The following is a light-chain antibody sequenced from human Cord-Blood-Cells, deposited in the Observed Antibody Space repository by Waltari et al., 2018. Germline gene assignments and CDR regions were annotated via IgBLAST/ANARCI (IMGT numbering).Light chain of an antibody. CDR1: ALPKQY. J-gene: IGLJ3*02. Sequence: SYELTQPPSVSVSPGQTARITCSGDALPKQYAYWYQQTPGQAPVLVIYKDSERPSGIPERFSGSSSGTTVTLTISGVQAEDEADYYCQSADSSGTYPVFGGGTKLTVL. CDR2: KDS. V-gene: IGLV3-25*03. CDR3: QSADSSGTYPV.